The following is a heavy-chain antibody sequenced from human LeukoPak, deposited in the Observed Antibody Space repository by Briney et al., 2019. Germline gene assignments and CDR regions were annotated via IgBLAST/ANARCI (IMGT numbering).Heavy chain of an antibody. CDR2: ISSSSSYI. CDR3: ARRGEAAAQLSYMDV. J-gene: IGHJ6*03. D-gene: IGHD6-13*01. CDR1: GFTFSSYS. Sequence: GGSLRLSCAASGFTFSSYSMNWVRQAPGKGLEWVSYISSSSSYIYYGDSVQGRFTISRDNAKNSLYLQMNSLRAEDTAVYYCARRGEAAAQLSYMDVWGKGTTVTVSS. V-gene: IGHV3-21*05.